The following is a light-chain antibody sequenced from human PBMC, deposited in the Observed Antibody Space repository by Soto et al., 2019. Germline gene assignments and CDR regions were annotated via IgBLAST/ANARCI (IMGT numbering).Light chain of an antibody. CDR1: QGIGNY. J-gene: IGKJ1*01. V-gene: IGKV1-27*01. Sequence: DIQMTQSPSSLSASVGDRVTITCRASQGIGNYLAWYQQKPGKVPKVLIYAASTLQSGVPSRFSGSGSGTDYTLTISSLQPEDVATYYCQRYDNVPRTFGQGTKVEIK. CDR3: QRYDNVPRT. CDR2: AAS.